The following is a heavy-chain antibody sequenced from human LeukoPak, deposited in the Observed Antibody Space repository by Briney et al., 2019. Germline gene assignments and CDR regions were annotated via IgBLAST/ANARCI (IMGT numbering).Heavy chain of an antibody. J-gene: IGHJ4*02. D-gene: IGHD6-13*01. V-gene: IGHV4-4*07. CDR3: VRGSAAAGLRFDY. CDR2: IYTSGIT. Sequence: SETLSLTCSVSGGSISSDYWSWIRQPAGKGLEWIGRIYTSGITNYNPSLKSRVTTSEHSSKNQFSRKLKSVNAADAAVFYCVRGSAAAGLRFDYWGEGTLVTVSS. CDR1: GGSISSDY.